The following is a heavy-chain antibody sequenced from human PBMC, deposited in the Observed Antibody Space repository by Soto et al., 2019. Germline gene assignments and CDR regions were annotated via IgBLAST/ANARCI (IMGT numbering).Heavy chain of an antibody. V-gene: IGHV3-21*01. CDR1: GFSFENYG. CDR2: ISSGRPDI. J-gene: IGHJ4*02. D-gene: IGHD6-19*01. CDR3: ARDHLGIAAGDFDL. Sequence: VQMVESGGGVVQPGRSLRLSCAASGFSFENYGMHWVRQAPGKGLEWVSSISSGRPDIFYADSVRGRFTISRDDAKKSLFLQMNSLRADDTAVYYCARDHLGIAAGDFDLWGQGTLVTVSS.